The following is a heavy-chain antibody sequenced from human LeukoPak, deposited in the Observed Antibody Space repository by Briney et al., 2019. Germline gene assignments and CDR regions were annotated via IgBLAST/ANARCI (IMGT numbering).Heavy chain of an antibody. Sequence: PGGSLRLSCAASGFTFDDYAMHWVRQAPGKGLEWVSLISGDGGSTYYADSVKGRFTISRDNAKNSLYLQMNSLRAEDTAVHYCARLYCSGGGCYNYFDYWGQGTLVTVSS. D-gene: IGHD2-15*01. CDR3: ARLYCSGGGCYNYFDY. CDR1: GFTFDDYA. CDR2: ISGDGGST. V-gene: IGHV3-43*02. J-gene: IGHJ4*02.